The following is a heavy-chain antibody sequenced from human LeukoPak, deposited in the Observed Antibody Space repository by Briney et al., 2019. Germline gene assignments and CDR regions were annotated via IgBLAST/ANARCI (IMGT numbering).Heavy chain of an antibody. CDR2: INTNSGSP. D-gene: IGHD2-21*01. CDR3: AREGQLFPFDY. V-gene: IGHV7-4-1*02. Sequence: GASVKVSCKASGYTFTSYAMNWVRQAPGQGLEWMEWINTNSGSPTSAQAFTGRFVFSLDTSVSTAYLQISSLKAEDTAVYYCAREGQLFPFDYWGQGTLVTASS. CDR1: GYTFTSYA. J-gene: IGHJ4*02.